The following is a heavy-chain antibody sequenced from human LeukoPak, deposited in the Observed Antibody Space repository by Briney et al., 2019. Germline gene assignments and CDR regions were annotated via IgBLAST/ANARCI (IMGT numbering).Heavy chain of an antibody. CDR1: GGSISSYY. CDR3: AREGAIVGATTEWVFDY. V-gene: IGHV4-4*07. D-gene: IGHD1-26*01. CDR2: FYTSGST. Sequence: SETLSLTCTVSGGSISSYYWSWIRQPAGKGLEWIGRFYTSGSTNYNPSLKSRVTMSVDTSKNQFSLKVRSVTAADTAVYYCAREGAIVGATTEWVFDYWGQGTLVTVSS. J-gene: IGHJ4*02.